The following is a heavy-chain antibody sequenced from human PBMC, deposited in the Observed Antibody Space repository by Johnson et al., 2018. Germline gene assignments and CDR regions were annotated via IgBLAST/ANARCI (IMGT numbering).Heavy chain of an antibody. CDR3: ARESRVGIAAGEIDC. D-gene: IGHD6-13*01. CDR2: IYATGTT. Sequence: QVQLQESGPGLVKPSQTLSLTCTVSGGSIRSGIHFWSWIRQPAGKGLEWIGRIYATGTTNYNPSLKSRGTISIDTSKNQFSLKLSSVTAADTAVYYCARESRVGIAAGEIDCWGQGTLVTVSS. J-gene: IGHJ4*02. CDR1: GGSIRSGIHF. V-gene: IGHV4-61*02.